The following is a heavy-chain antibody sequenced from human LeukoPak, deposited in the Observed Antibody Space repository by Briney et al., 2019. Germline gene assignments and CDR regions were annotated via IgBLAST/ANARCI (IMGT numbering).Heavy chain of an antibody. CDR1: GFTFSSYS. V-gene: IGHV3-48*01. CDR3: ARDDPIAARRAFDI. CDR2: ISSSSTI. D-gene: IGHD6-6*01. J-gene: IGHJ3*02. Sequence: PGGSLRLSCAASGFTFSSYSMNWVRQAPGKGLEWVSYISSSSTIYYADSVKGRFTISRGNSKNTLYLQMNSLRAEDTAVYYCARDDPIAARRAFDIWGQGTMLTVSS.